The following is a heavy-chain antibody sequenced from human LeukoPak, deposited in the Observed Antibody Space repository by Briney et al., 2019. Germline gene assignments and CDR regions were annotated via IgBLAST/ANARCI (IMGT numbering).Heavy chain of an antibody. D-gene: IGHD4-17*01. CDR2: INPNSGGT. Sequence: ASVKVSCKSSGYTFTAYYIHWLRQPPGQGLEWMGWINPNSGGTNYAQKFQGRVTMTRDTSISTAYMELSRLRSDDTAVYYCARYTVTIDYWGQGTLVTVSS. J-gene: IGHJ4*02. CDR1: GYTFTAYY. CDR3: ARYTVTIDY. V-gene: IGHV1-2*02.